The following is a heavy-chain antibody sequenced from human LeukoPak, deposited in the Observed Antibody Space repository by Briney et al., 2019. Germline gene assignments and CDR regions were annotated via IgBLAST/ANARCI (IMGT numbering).Heavy chain of an antibody. D-gene: IGHD3-10*01. V-gene: IGHV4-59*01. CDR2: IYYRVTS. J-gene: IGHJ4*02. CDR1: GDSISTYY. CDR3: ARAVGGDGSGSL. Sequence: SETLSLTCTVSGDSISTYYWSWIRQPPGKGLEWIGYIYYRVTSDYNPSLKSRVTMSVDMSTRQISLKLSSVTAADTAAYYCARAVGGDGSGSLWGPGTLVTVSS.